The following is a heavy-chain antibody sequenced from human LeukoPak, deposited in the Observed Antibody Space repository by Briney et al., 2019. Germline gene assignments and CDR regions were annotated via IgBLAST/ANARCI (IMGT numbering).Heavy chain of an antibody. CDR2: IKQDGSEK. V-gene: IGHV3-7*01. D-gene: IGHD6-13*01. Sequence: GRSLRLSCAPAAFTVSSYWMSWVRQAPGKGREWLANIKQDGSEKYYVDSVKGRFTISRDNAKNSLYLQMNSLRAEDTAVYYCAREIAAAAYDWFDPWGQGTLVTVSS. CDR1: AFTVSSYW. J-gene: IGHJ5*02. CDR3: AREIAAAAYDWFDP.